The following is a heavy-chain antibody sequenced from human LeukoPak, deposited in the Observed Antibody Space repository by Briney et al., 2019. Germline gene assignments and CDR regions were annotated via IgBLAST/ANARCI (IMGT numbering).Heavy chain of an antibody. Sequence: SETLSLTRTVSGGSVSFYYWSWIRQPPGKGLEWIGYIYYSGSTNYNPSLKSRVTISVDTSKNQLSLKVSSVTAADTAVYYCARDARGSSYMDVWGQGTTVTVSS. D-gene: IGHD3-10*01. CDR3: ARDARGSSYMDV. V-gene: IGHV4-59*02. J-gene: IGHJ6*02. CDR1: GGSVSFYY. CDR2: IYYSGST.